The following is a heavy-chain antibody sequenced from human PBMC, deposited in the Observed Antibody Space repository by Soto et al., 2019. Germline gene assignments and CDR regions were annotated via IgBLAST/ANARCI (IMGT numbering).Heavy chain of an antibody. CDR2: TIPLFGTT. CDR3: GIGPLYGRIGGVAAW. V-gene: IGHV1-69*01. Sequence: VQLVQSGAEVKKPGSSVKVSCKASGETFTRYSITWVREAPGQGLQWMGGTIPLFGTTNYAQRFQGRVTITADESTNTANMELTSLTSEDTALYDCGIGPLYGRIGGVAAWWGQGTLVTVSS. CDR1: GETFTRYS. J-gene: IGHJ4*02. D-gene: IGHD3-16*01.